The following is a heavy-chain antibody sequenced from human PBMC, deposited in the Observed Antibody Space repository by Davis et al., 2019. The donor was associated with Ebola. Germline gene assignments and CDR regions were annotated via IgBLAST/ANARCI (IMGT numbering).Heavy chain of an antibody. V-gene: IGHV4-59*04. CDR3: VCELERPH. CDR2: IYYSGST. Sequence: PSETLSLTCTVSGGSISSYYWSWIRQPPGKGLEWIGYIYYSGSTYYNPSLKSRVTISVDTSKNQFSLKLSSVTAADTAVYYCVCELERPHWGQGTLVTVSS. CDR1: GGSISSYY. D-gene: IGHD1-1*01. J-gene: IGHJ4*02.